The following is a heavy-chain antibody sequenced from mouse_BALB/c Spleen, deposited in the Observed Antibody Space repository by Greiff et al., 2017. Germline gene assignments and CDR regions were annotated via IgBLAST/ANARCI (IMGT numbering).Heavy chain of an antibody. CDR3: ARGRYPIYYDYDGYAMDY. J-gene: IGHJ4*01. CDR1: GFTFSSYA. Sequence: EVHLVESGGGLVKPGGSLKLSCAASGFTFSSYAMSWVRQTPEKRLEWVASISSGGSTYYPDSVKGRFTISRDNARNILYLQMSSLRSEDTAMYYCARGRYPIYYDYDGYAMDYWGQGTSVTVSS. D-gene: IGHD2-4*01. CDR2: ISSGGST. V-gene: IGHV5-6-5*01.